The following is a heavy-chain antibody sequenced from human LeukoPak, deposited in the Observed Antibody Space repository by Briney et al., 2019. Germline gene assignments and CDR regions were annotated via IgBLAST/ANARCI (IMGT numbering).Heavy chain of an antibody. CDR3: ARDGVHAGRFLVVPAHPYYYYYMDV. Sequence: SVKVSCKDPGGTFSSYAISWVRQAPGQGLEWMGGIIPIFGTANYAQKFQGRVTITADESTSTAYMELSSLRSEDTAVYYCARDGVHAGRFLVVPAHPYYYYYMDVWGKGTTVTVSS. J-gene: IGHJ6*03. D-gene: IGHD2-2*01. CDR1: GGTFSSYA. V-gene: IGHV1-69*01. CDR2: IIPIFGTA.